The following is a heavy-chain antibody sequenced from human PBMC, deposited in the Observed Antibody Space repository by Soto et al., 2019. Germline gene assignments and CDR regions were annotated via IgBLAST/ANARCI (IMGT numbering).Heavy chain of an antibody. V-gene: IGHV3-21*04. D-gene: IGHD6-19*01. CDR3: AKDIGGGWYYFDY. CDR1: GFTFTDYS. Sequence: GESLRLSCAASGFTFTDYSMNWVRQAPGKGLEWVSSIHFVGDDMFYADSVKGRFTISRDNSKNTLYLQMNSLRAEDTALYYCAKDIGGGWYYFDYWGQGTLVTVSS. CDR2: IHFVGDDM. J-gene: IGHJ4*02.